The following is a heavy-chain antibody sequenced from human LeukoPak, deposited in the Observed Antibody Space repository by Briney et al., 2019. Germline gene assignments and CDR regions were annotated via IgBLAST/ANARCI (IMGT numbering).Heavy chain of an antibody. J-gene: IGHJ3*02. V-gene: IGHV4-39*07. D-gene: IGHD3-16*02. CDR3: ARGLSGLYPPTDAFDI. CDR1: GGSISSSSYY. Sequence: SETLSLTCTVPGGSISSSSYYWGWIRQPPGKGLQWIGSINYSGNTYYNPSLKSRVTISVDTSKNQFSLKLSSVTAADTAVYYCARGLSGLYPPTDAFDIWGQGTVVTVSS. CDR2: INYSGNT.